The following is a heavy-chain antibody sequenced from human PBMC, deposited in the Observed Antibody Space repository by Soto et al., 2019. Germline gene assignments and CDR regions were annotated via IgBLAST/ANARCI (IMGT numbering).Heavy chain of an antibody. J-gene: IGHJ4*02. CDR2: IYYSGST. V-gene: IGHV4-30-4*01. D-gene: IGHD5-18*01. CDR1: GGSISSGDYY. Sequence: SETLSLTCTVSGGSISSGDYYWSWIRQPPGKGLEWIGYIYYSGSTYYNPSLKSRVTISVDTSKNQFSLKLSSVTAADTAVYYCARVLNSYGSLEWGQGTLVTVSS. CDR3: ARVLNSYGSLE.